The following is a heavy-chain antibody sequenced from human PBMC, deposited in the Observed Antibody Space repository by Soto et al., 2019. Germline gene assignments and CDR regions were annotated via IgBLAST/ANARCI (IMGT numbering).Heavy chain of an antibody. J-gene: IGHJ6*02. CDR3: ASGSLGTQDYYYYGMDV. CDR1: GFTFSDYY. CDR2: ISSSGSTI. V-gene: IGHV3-11*01. Sequence: QVQLVESGGGLDKPGGSLRLSCAASGFTFSDYYMSWIRQAPGKGLEWVSYISSSGSTIYYADSVKGRFTISRDNAKTSVYLQMNGLRAEDTAVYYCASGSLGTQDYYYYGMDVWGQGTTVTVSS. D-gene: IGHD3-10*01.